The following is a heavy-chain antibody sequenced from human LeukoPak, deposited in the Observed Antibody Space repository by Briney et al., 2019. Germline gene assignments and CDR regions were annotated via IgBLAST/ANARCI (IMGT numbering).Heavy chain of an antibody. D-gene: IGHD3-22*01. V-gene: IGHV4-59*08. J-gene: IGHJ4*02. CDR2: IYSSGNT. Sequence: SETLSLTCTVSGGYINKYFWSWIRLPPGKGLEWVGYIYSSGNTNYNPSLKSRVTILVDTPKNQFSLKLSSVPAADTAVYFCARHMYDTSGYYELDYWGQGTLVTVSS. CDR3: ARHMYDTSGYYELDY. CDR1: GGYINKYF.